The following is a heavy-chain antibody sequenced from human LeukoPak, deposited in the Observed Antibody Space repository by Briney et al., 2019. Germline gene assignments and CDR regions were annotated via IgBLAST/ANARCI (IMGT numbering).Heavy chain of an antibody. CDR2: ISSRSTNI. CDR3: ARDAQWLVPEGYFYYMDV. CDR1: GFTFSRCS. D-gene: IGHD6-19*01. J-gene: IGHJ6*03. V-gene: IGHV3-21*01. Sequence: PGGSLRLSCAGSGFTFSRCSMNWFRQAPGKGLERVSSISSRSTNIFYADSVKGRFTISRDNAKNSLYLQMNSLGAEDTAVYYCARDAQWLVPEGYFYYMDVWGKGTTVTVSS.